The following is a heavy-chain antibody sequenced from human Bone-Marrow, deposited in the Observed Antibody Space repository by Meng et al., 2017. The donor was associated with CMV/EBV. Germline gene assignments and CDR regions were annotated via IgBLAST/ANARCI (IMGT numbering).Heavy chain of an antibody. D-gene: IGHD2-2*01. J-gene: IGHJ5*02. V-gene: IGHV4-34*01. CDR3: ARVRVPAATRYWFDP. CDR2: INHSGST. Sequence: SETLSLTCTVSGGSISSYYWSWIRQPPGKGLEWIGEINHSGSTNYNPSLKSRVTISVDTSKNQFSLKLSSVTAADTAVYYCARVRVPAATRYWFDPWGQGTLVTVSS. CDR1: GGSISSYY.